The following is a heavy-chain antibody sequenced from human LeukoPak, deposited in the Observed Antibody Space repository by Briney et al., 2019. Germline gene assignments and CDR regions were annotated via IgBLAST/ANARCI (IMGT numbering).Heavy chain of an antibody. J-gene: IGHJ4*02. Sequence: ASVKVSCKASGYTFTVYYMHWVRQAPGQGLEWMGWINPNSGGTNYAQKFQGRVTMTRDTSISTAYMELSRLRSDDTAVYYCAVLGNGDYVDWGVDYWGQGTLVTISS. CDR2: INPNSGGT. V-gene: IGHV1-2*02. CDR3: AVLGNGDYVDWGVDY. D-gene: IGHD4-17*01. CDR1: GYTFTVYY.